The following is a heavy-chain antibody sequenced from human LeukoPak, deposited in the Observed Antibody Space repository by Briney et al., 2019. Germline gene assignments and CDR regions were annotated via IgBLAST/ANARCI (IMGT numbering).Heavy chain of an antibody. V-gene: IGHV1-69*04. Sequence: ASVKVSCKASGGTFSSYAISWVRQAPGQGLEWMGRIIPILGIANYAQKFQGRVTITADKSTNTAYMELSSLRSEDTAVYYCAKAEVLRYFDWFTGDWFDPWGQETLVTVSS. CDR1: GGTFSSYA. CDR3: AKAEVLRYFDWFTGDWFDP. J-gene: IGHJ5*02. CDR2: IIPILGIA. D-gene: IGHD3-9*01.